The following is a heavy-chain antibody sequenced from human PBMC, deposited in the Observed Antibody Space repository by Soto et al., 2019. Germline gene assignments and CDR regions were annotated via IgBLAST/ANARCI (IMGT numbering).Heavy chain of an antibody. J-gene: IGHJ4*02. CDR1: GFTFSSYA. CDR2: ISYDGSNK. V-gene: IGHV3-30-3*01. D-gene: IGHD2-2*01. Sequence: GGSLRLSCAASGFTFSSYAMHWVRQAPGKGLEWVAVISYDGSNKYYADSVKGRFTISRDNSKNTLYLQMNSLRAEDTAVYYCARGPSSTSCYFWGCEPFDYWGQGTLVTVSS. CDR3: ARGPSSTSCYFWGCEPFDY.